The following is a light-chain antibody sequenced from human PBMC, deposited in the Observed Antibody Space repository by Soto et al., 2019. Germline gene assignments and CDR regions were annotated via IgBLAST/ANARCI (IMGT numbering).Light chain of an antibody. CDR3: QQSYSTPYT. CDR2: TAA. CDR1: QRITTY. J-gene: IGKJ2*01. Sequence: IHMTQSPSSLPAPAADRVTITSRASQRITTYLNWYQQKPGKAPKLLISTAATLQGGVPSRFSGSGSGPDFTRTITTLQPEDFATYFGQQSYSTPYTFGQGTKWEIK. V-gene: IGKV1-39*01.